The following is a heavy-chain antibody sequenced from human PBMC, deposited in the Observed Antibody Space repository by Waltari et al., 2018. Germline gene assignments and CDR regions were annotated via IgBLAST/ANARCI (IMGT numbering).Heavy chain of an antibody. J-gene: IGHJ6*03. CDR2: VSHTGYT. Sequence: QVQLQESGPRLVKPSETLSLTCTVSGLSITSSFFLVWIRQTPGQGLEWIGTVSHTGYTQYTPSLEGRVTMSIDTSTDQVSVNLNSVTAADTAVYYCARVVPDNWNFPGYMDVWGKGTTVTVSS. D-gene: IGHD1-1*01. CDR3: ARVVPDNWNFPGYMDV. V-gene: IGHV4-38-2*02. CDR1: GLSITSSFF.